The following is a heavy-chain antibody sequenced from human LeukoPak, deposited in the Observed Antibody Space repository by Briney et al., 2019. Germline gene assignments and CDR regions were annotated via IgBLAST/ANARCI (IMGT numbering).Heavy chain of an antibody. CDR2: IYYSGST. CDR3: ARAVDCSSTSCYLSYYYYGMDV. Sequence: SETLSLTCTVSGGSISSYYWSWIRQPPGKGLEWIGYIYYSGSTNYNPSLKSRVTISVDTSKNQFSLKLSSVTAADTAVYYCARAVDCSSTSCYLSYYYYGMDVWGQGTTVTVSS. D-gene: IGHD2-2*01. J-gene: IGHJ6*02. V-gene: IGHV4-59*12. CDR1: GGSISSYY.